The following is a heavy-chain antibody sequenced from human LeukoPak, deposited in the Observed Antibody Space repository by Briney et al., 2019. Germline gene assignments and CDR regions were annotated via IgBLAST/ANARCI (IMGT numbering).Heavy chain of an antibody. Sequence: PSETLSLTCAVYGGSFSGYYWSWIRQPPGKGLEWIGEINHSGSTNYNPYLKSRVTISVDTSKNQFSLKLSSVTAADTAVYYCALRSRRKLLNSSGYYPRGFDPWGQGTLVTVSS. V-gene: IGHV4-34*01. CDR1: GGSFSGYY. D-gene: IGHD3-22*01. J-gene: IGHJ5*02. CDR3: ALRSRRKLLNSSGYYPRGFDP. CDR2: INHSGST.